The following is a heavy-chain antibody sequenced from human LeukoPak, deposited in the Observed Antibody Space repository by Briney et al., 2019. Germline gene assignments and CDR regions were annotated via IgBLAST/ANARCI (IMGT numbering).Heavy chain of an antibody. CDR3: ARSGLGDSRVY. CDR2: IYPGDSDT. V-gene: IGHV5-51*01. J-gene: IGHJ4*02. CDR1: GYSFTTYW. D-gene: IGHD3-16*01. Sequence: GESLKISCKGSGYSFTTYWIGWVRQMPGKGLEWMGIIYPGDSDTKYSPSFQGQVTISADKSISTAHLQWSSLKASDTATYYCARSGLGDSRVYWGQGTLVTVSS.